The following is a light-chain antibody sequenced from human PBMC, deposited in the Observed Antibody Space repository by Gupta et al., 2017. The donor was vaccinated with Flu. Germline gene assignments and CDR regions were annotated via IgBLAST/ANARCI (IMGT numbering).Light chain of an antibody. CDR1: RLILSSQNPRTS. V-gene: IGKV4-1*01. CDR3: HQYKSTPRT. Sequence: TTSCATGRLILSSQNPRTSLAWFQQKPGQPPRLLIYESSARASGVPARFSGSGSGTEFTLTISSLQAEDVGVYYCHQYKSTPRTFGGGTKVENK. CDR2: ESS. J-gene: IGKJ4*02.